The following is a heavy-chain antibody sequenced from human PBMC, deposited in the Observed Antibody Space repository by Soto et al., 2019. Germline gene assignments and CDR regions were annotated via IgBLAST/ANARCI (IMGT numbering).Heavy chain of an antibody. D-gene: IGHD3-10*01. CDR1: GYTFTSYG. CDR3: ARDRGFVVRAPPVDY. V-gene: IGHV1-18*01. Sequence: QVQLVQSGAEVKKPGASVKASCKASGYTFTSYGISWVRQAPGQGLEWMGWISTYNGNTNYAQKLQGRVTMTTDTSTSTAYMELRSLRSDDTAVYYCARDRGFVVRAPPVDYWGQGTLVTVSS. J-gene: IGHJ4*02. CDR2: ISTYNGNT.